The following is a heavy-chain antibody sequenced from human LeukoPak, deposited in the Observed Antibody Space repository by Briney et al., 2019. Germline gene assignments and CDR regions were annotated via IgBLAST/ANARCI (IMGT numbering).Heavy chain of an antibody. CDR1: GLTLNSIS. CDR2: ISSVSSNI. Sequence: GATLRIPGAASGLTLNSISMDGVRNVPGKALKGGSSISSVSSNIYYARSVKGRSTISRDSAKTSPYMQVNGFRAQTPPVYVFARVYNFWTAFDICGQGTMVTVSS. V-gene: IGHV3-21*01. CDR3: ARVYNFWTAFDI. D-gene: IGHD3-3*01. J-gene: IGHJ3*02.